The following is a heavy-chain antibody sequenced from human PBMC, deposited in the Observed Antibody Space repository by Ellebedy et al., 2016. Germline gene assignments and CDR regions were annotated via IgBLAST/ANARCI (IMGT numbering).Heavy chain of an antibody. D-gene: IGHD6-13*01. CDR2: INHSGST. Sequence: SETLSLTCSVSGDSISSRSHFWGWIRQPPGKGLEWIGEINHSGSTNYNPSLKSRVTISVDTSKNQFSLKLSSVTAADTAVYYCARTSSSPRGKTDYWGQGTLVTVSS. CDR1: GDSISSRSHF. V-gene: IGHV4-39*07. J-gene: IGHJ4*02. CDR3: ARTSSSPRGKTDY.